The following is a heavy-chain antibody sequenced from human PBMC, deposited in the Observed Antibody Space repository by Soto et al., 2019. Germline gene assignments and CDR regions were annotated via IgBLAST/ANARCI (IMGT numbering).Heavy chain of an antibody. D-gene: IGHD3-3*01. CDR3: ARLGDFWSGYYSWFDP. J-gene: IGHJ5*02. V-gene: IGHV5-51*01. CDR1: GYSFTTYW. CDR2: IYPGDSDT. Sequence: PGESLKISCKGSGYSFTTYWLGWVRQMPGRGLEWMGIIYPGDSDTRYSPSFEGQVTISADKSINTAYLQWSSLKASDSAMYYCARLGDFWSGYYSWFDPWGQGTQVTVS.